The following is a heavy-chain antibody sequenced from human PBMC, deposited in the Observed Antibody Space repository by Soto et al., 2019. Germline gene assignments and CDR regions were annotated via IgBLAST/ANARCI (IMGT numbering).Heavy chain of an antibody. V-gene: IGHV4-31*03. Sequence: KSSETLSLTCTVSGGSISSGGYYWSWIRQHPGKGLEWIGYIYYSGSTYYNPSLKSRVTISVDTSKNQFSLKLSSVTAADTAVYYCARAREHYDSSGYYGNWFDPWGQGTLVTVSS. CDR1: GGSISSGGYY. CDR2: IYYSGST. J-gene: IGHJ5*02. D-gene: IGHD3-22*01. CDR3: ARAREHYDSSGYYGNWFDP.